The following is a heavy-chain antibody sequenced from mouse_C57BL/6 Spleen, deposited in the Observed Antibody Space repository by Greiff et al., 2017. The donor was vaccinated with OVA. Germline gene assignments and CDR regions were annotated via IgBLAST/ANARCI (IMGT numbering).Heavy chain of an antibody. V-gene: IGHV1-52*01. D-gene: IGHD1-1*01. J-gene: IGHJ4*01. CDR3: ARGFGDYYGSSYDYYAMDY. CDR2: IDPSDSET. CDR1: GYIFTSYW. Sequence: VQLQQPGAELVRPGSSVKLSCKASGYIFTSYWMHWVKQRPIQGLEWIGNIDPSDSETHYNQKFKDKATLTVDKSSSTAYMQLSSLTSEDSAVYYCARGFGDYYGSSYDYYAMDYWGQGTSVTVSS.